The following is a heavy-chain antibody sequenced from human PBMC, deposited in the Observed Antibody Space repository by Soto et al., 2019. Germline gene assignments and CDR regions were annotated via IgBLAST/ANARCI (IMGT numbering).Heavy chain of an antibody. J-gene: IGHJ6*02. CDR1: GGTFSSYA. CDR2: IVLIVDTS. V-gene: IGHV1-69*05. Sequence: SVKVSCKTSGGTFSSYAISWVRQAPGQGLEWMGGIVLIVDTSTYAQKFQGRVTMTRDTSTSTVYMELSSLRSEDTAVYYCARDLNPRYGMDVWGQGTTVTVSS. CDR3: ARDLNPRYGMDV.